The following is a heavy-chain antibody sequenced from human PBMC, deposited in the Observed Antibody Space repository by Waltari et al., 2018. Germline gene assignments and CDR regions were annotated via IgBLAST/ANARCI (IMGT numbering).Heavy chain of an antibody. CDR1: GFTVSSHY. J-gene: IGHJ6*03. CDR2: IYSGGST. Sequence: EVQLVEPGGGLIQPGGSLGPSCAASGFTVSSHYLSRVRQAQGKGMERDSVIYSGGSTYYADSVKGRFTISRDNAKNTLYLQMNSLRAEDTAVYYCARDTKLAGVPAAMTDYYYYYMDVWGKGTTVTVSS. V-gene: IGHV3-53*01. CDR3: ARDTKLAGVPAAMTDYYYYYMDV. D-gene: IGHD2-2*01.